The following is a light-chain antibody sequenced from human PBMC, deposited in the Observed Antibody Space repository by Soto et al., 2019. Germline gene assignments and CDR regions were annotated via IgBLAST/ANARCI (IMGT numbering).Light chain of an antibody. Sequence: DIQMTQSPSSLSASVGDGVTITCRASQSISVYLNWYQQRPGKAPKLLIYAASSLQSGVPSRFSGSRSGTDFTLTIRRLQPEDSATYFCQQSYSTPLTFGGGTKVEIK. CDR1: QSISVY. V-gene: IGKV1-39*01. CDR2: AAS. CDR3: QQSYSTPLT. J-gene: IGKJ4*01.